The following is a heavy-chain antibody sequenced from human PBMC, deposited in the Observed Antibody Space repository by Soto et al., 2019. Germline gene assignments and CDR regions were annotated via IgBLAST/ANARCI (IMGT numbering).Heavy chain of an antibody. CDR2: ITSSGGGT. Sequence: TGGSLRLSCAASGFTFSAYVMSWVRQAPGKGLEWVSSITSSGGGTYYADPVKGRFTISRDNSKNTLYLQMNSLRAEDTAVYYCAKGLGWNDVLGYYGMDVWGQGTTVTVSS. D-gene: IGHD1-1*01. CDR1: GFTFSAYV. CDR3: AKGLGWNDVLGYYGMDV. V-gene: IGHV3-23*01. J-gene: IGHJ6*02.